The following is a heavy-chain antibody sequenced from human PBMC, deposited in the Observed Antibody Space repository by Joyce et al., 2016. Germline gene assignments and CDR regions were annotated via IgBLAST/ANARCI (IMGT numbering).Heavy chain of an antibody. D-gene: IGHD3-10*01. Sequence: QLQLQESGSGLVKPSQTLSLTCAVSGASVSSGGYSWRWIRQPPGKGLEWIGYIYQNESTYYNPSLKSRVTISVDRSKNQFSLKLASVTAADTAVYYCASGFNFKGRSFFDYWGQGALVTVSS. CDR2: IYQNEST. CDR1: GASVSSGGYS. V-gene: IGHV4-30-2*01. J-gene: IGHJ4*02. CDR3: ASGFNFKGRSFFDY.